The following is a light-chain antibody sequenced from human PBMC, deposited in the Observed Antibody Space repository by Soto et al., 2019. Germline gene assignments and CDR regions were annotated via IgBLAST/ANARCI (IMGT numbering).Light chain of an antibody. V-gene: IGLV1-40*01. J-gene: IGLJ1*01. CDR1: SSNIGAGYD. Sequence: QSVLTQPPSVSGAPGQRVTISCTGSSSNIGAGYDVHWYQQLPGTAPKLLIYGNSNRPSGVSDRFSGSKSGISASLAITGLQAEYEADYYCQSYDSSLSGSYVFGTGTKLTVL. CDR2: GNS. CDR3: QSYDSSLSGSYV.